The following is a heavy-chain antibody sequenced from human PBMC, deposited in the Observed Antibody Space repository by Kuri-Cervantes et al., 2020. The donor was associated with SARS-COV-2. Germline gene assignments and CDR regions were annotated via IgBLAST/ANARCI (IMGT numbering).Heavy chain of an antibody. Sequence: SGPTLVKPTQTLTLTCTLSGITLTNSGLAGGWIRQPPGKALEWLGIIYWDDDKLYGPSLENRLTIARDTSQNQVVLTLTNMDPVDTATYYCSARGGQYFNHWGQGTSVTVSS. V-gene: IGHV2-5*05. CDR2: IYWDDDK. J-gene: IGHJ1*01. D-gene: IGHD4-23*01. CDR3: SARGGQYFNH. CDR1: GITLTNSGLA.